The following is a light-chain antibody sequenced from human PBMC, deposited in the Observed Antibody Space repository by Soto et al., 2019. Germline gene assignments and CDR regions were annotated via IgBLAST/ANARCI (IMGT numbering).Light chain of an antibody. CDR1: SSDIGNYNF. V-gene: IGLV2-11*01. CDR3: CSYAGSFTWV. J-gene: IGLJ3*02. Sequence: QSVLTQPRSVSGSPGQSVSISCTGSSSDIGNYNFVSWYQQHPGKAPKLMISDVSVRPSGVPDRFSGSTSGNTASLTISGLQAEDDADYHCCSYAGSFTWVFGGGTKLTVL. CDR2: DVS.